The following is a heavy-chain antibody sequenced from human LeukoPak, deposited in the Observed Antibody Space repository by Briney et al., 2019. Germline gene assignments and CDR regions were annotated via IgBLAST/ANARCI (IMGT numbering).Heavy chain of an antibody. CDR2: ISSSSSYI. D-gene: IGHD5-12*01. CDR3: ARGGYSGYDGR. V-gene: IGHV3-21*01. J-gene: IGHJ4*02. Sequence: GGSLRLSCAASGFTFSSYSMNWVRQAPGKGLEWVSSISSSSSYIYYADSVKGRFTISGDNAKNSLYLQMNSLRAEDTAVYYCARGGYSGYDGRWGQGTLVTVSS. CDR1: GFTFSSYS.